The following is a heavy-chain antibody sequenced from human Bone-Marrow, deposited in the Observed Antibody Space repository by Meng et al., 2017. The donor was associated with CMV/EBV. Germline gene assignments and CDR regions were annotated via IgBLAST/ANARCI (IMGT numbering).Heavy chain of an antibody. D-gene: IGHD6-6*01. CDR3: AKAMSMSYYYYYYGMDV. V-gene: IGHV3-9*01. J-gene: IGHJ6*02. CDR1: GFTFDDYA. Sequence: SLKISCAASGFTFDDYAMHWVRQAPGKGLEWVSGISGNKGSIGYADSVKGRFTISRDNAKNSLDLQMNSLRAEDTALYDCAKAMSMSYYYYYYGMDVWGQGTTVTVSS. CDR2: ISGNKGSI.